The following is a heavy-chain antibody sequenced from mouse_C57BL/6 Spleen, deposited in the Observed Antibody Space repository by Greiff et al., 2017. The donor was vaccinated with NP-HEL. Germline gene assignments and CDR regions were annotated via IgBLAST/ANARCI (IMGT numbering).Heavy chain of an antibody. CDR3: ARAPGAPYYAMDY. CDR1: GYTFTSYT. V-gene: IGHV1-4*01. CDR2: INPSSGYT. J-gene: IGHJ4*01. Sequence: QVQLQESGAELARPGASVKMSCKASGYTFTSYTMHWVKQRPGQGLEWIGYINPSSGYTKYNQKFKGKATLTADKSSSTAYMQLSSLTSEDSADYYCARAPGAPYYAMDYWGQGTSVTVSS.